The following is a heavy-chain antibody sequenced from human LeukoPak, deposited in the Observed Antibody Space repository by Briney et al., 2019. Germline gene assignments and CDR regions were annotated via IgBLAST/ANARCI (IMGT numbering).Heavy chain of an antibody. CDR2: IYYSGST. J-gene: IGHJ4*02. D-gene: IGHD5-24*01. Sequence: SETLSLTCTVSGGSISSSSYYWGWIRQPPGKGLEWIGSIYYSGSTYYNPSLKSRVTISVDTSKNQFSLKLSSVTAADTAVYYCARRGYRDGYNYYFDYWGQGTLVTVSS. CDR1: GGSISSSSYY. V-gene: IGHV4-39*01. CDR3: ARRGYRDGYNYYFDY.